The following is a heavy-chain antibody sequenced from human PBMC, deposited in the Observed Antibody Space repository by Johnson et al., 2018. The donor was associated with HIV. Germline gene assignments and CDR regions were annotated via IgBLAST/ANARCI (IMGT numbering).Heavy chain of an antibody. J-gene: IGHJ3*02. D-gene: IGHD3/OR15-3a*01. CDR1: GFTFSSYG. CDR2: ISYDGSNK. V-gene: IGHV3-30*18. Sequence: QVQLVESGGGVVQPGRSLRLSCAASGFTFSSYGMHWVRQAPGKGLEWVAVISYDGSNKYYADSVKGRFTISRDNSKNTLYLQMNSLRAEDTAVYYCAKGFFELDDAFDIWGQGTMVTVS. CDR3: AKGFFELDDAFDI.